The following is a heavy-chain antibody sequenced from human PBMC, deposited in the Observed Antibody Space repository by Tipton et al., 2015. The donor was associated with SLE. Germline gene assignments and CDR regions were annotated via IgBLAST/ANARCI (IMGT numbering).Heavy chain of an antibody. D-gene: IGHD3-3*01. CDR3: ARRIFGVTGVDYYYYGMDV. Sequence: TLSLTCAAYGGSFSGYYWSWIRQPPGKGLEWIGSIYYSGSTYFNPSLKSRVTMFVDTSKNQFSLKLSSVTAADTARYYCARRIFGVTGVDYYYYGMDVWGQGTTVIVSS. CDR2: IYYSGST. J-gene: IGHJ6*02. CDR1: GGSFSGYY. V-gene: IGHV4-59*04.